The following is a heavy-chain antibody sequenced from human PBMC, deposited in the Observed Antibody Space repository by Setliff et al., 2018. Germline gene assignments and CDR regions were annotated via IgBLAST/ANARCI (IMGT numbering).Heavy chain of an antibody. CDR1: GFTFSTYW. D-gene: IGHD2-15*01. Sequence: GGSLRLSCAASGFTFSTYWMHWVRQVPGKGLVWVSRINSDGSSINYADSVKGRFTISRDNSKNTLYLQMNSLRAEDTAVYYCAKETLGFCSGVSCYGLDYWGQGTLVTVSS. CDR2: INSDGSSI. J-gene: IGHJ4*02. CDR3: AKETLGFCSGVSCYGLDY. V-gene: IGHV3-74*01.